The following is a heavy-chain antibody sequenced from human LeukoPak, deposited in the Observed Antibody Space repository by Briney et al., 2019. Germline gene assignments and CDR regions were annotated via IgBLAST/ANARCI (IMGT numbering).Heavy chain of an antibody. J-gene: IGHJ6*02. CDR1: GGSITTNDYY. Sequence: SETLSLTCTVSGGSITTNDYYWGWIRQTPEKGLEWIGNIYYNGGTYYNPSLKSRVTMSIDTSKNQFSLELNSVTAADTGIYYCARTYSTPDVWGQGTTVTVSS. D-gene: IGHD2-21*01. CDR2: IYYNGGT. CDR3: ARTYSTPDV. V-gene: IGHV4-39*01.